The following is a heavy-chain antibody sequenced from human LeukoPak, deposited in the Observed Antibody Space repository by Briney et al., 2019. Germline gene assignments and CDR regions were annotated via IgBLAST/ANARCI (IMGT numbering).Heavy chain of an antibody. Sequence: SQTLSLTCAISGDSVSSNSAAWNWIRQSPPRGLEWLGRTYYRSKWYNDYAVSVKSRITINPDTSKNQFSLQLNSVTPEDTAVYYCARGGIAAAGNFDYWGQGTLVTVSS. J-gene: IGHJ4*02. D-gene: IGHD6-13*01. CDR2: TYYRSKWYN. V-gene: IGHV6-1*01. CDR3: ARGGIAAAGNFDY. CDR1: GDSVSSNSAA.